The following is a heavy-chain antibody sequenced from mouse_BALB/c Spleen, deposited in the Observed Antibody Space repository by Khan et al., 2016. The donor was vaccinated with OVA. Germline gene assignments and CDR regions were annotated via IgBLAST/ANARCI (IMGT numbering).Heavy chain of an antibody. CDR3: ARHNYGPFAY. J-gene: IGHJ3*01. Sequence: EMELVESGGDLVKPGGSLKLSCAASGFTFSTYAMSWVRQTPDKRLEWVATINTGGDYIYFPDSVRGRFTISRDNAKNTLYLQMSSLRSEDTAMYYCARHNYGPFAYWGQGTLVTVSA. V-gene: IGHV5-6*01. D-gene: IGHD1-1*01. CDR2: INTGGDYI. CDR1: GFTFSTYA.